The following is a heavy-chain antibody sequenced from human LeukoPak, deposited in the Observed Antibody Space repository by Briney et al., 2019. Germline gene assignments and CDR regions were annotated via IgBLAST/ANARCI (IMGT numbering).Heavy chain of an antibody. CDR1: GGSISSSTYY. Sequence: TSETLSFTCTVSGGSISSSTYYWGWIRQPPGKGLEWIGSIYYGGNTYYNPSLKSRVTISVDTSKNQFSLRLSSVTAADTAVYYCARGEGYSSSWYHDYWGQGTLVTVSS. V-gene: IGHV4-39*07. D-gene: IGHD6-13*01. CDR3: ARGEGYSSSWYHDY. J-gene: IGHJ4*02. CDR2: IYYGGNT.